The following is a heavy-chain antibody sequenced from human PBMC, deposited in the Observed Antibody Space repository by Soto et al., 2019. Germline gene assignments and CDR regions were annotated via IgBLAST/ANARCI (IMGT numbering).Heavy chain of an antibody. CDR3: AKRPGDFLGGGYYPFDL. CDR1: GFTFRNFA. Sequence: PGGSLRLSCAASGFTFRNFAMSWVRQPPGKALEWVSSINGNGAKTYYADSVKGRFTVSRDNSKITLYLDLNSLRAEDTAIYHCAKRPGDFLGGGYYPFDLWGQGTLVTVSS. J-gene: IGHJ4*02. CDR2: INGNGAKT. V-gene: IGHV3-23*01. D-gene: IGHD3-10*01.